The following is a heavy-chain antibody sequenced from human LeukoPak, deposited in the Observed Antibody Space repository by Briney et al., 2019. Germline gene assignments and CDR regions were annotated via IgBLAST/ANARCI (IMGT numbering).Heavy chain of an antibody. CDR1: GFTFSSYA. CDR3: AKERSAFNVIFATAFDI. J-gene: IGHJ3*02. Sequence: AGGSLRLSXAASGFTFSSYAMSWVRQVPGKGLEWVSGISGNIGKISYTDSVKGRLTISRDNAKHSLYLQMTSLRAEDMALYYCAKERSAFNVIFATAFDIWGQGIMVTVSS. V-gene: IGHV3-9*03. CDR2: ISGNIGKI. D-gene: IGHD2-15*01.